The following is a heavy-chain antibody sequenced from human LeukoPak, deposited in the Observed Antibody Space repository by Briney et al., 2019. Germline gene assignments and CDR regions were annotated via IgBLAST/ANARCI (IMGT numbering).Heavy chain of an antibody. J-gene: IGHJ6*03. CDR1: GFTFDDYG. CDR3: AKSTGYSYVSYMDV. Sequence: GGSLRLSCAASGFTFDDYGMSWVRQAPGKGLEWVSGINWNGGSTGYADSVKGRFTISRDNAKSSLYLQMNSLRAEDTAVYYCAKSTGYSYVSYMDVWGKGTTVTISS. V-gene: IGHV3-20*04. D-gene: IGHD5-18*01. CDR2: INWNGGST.